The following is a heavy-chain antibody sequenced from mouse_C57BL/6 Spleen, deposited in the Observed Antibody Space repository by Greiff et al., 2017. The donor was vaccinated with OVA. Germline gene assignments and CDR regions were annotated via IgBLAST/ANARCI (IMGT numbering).Heavy chain of an antibody. Sequence: VQLQQSGPGLVQPSQSLSITCTVSGFSLTSYGVHWVRQPPGKGLEWLGVIWSGGSTDYNAAFISRLSISKDNSKSQVFFKMNSLQADDTAIYDCALTTVVNYWYFDVWGTGTTVTVSS. CDR3: ALTTVVNYWYFDV. CDR1: GFSLTSYG. J-gene: IGHJ1*03. D-gene: IGHD1-1*01. V-gene: IGHV2-4*01. CDR2: IWSGGST.